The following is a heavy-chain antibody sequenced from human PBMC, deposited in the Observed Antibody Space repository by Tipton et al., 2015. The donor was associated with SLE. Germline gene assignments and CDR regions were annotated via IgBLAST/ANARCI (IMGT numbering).Heavy chain of an antibody. CDR2: IHYAGGT. Sequence: TLSLTCTVSGGSINSYYWGWIRQSPAQGLEWIGTIHYAGGTYYNPSLRRRLTISVDTSENHFSLNLNSVTAADTAVYFCARQRGYYDGTPFPPWNFDLWGRGTQVTVSS. V-gene: IGHV4-39*07. D-gene: IGHD3-16*01. CDR1: GGSINSYY. J-gene: IGHJ2*01. CDR3: ARQRGYYDGTPFPPWNFDL.